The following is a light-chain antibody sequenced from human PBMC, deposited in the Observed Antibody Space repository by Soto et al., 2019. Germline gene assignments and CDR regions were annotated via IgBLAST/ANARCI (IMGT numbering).Light chain of an antibody. CDR3: QQYGSSPPWT. V-gene: IGKV3-20*01. CDR2: GAF. Sequence: EIVLTQSPGTLSLSPGERATLSCTASQSVSSSYLVWYQQKPVQAPRLLIHGAFSRATGIPDRFSGSGSGTDFTLTTSRLEPADFAVYYCQQYGSSPPWTFGQGTKVEIK. CDR1: QSVSSSY. J-gene: IGKJ1*01.